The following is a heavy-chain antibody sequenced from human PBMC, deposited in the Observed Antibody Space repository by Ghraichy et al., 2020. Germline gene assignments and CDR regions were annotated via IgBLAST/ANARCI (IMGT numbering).Heavy chain of an antibody. Sequence: SETLSLTCTVSGGSISSYYWSWIRQPPGKGLEWIGYIYTSGSTNYNPSLKSRVTISVDTSKNQFSLKLSSVTAADTAVYYCARHDYGDYGKFDYWGQGTLVTVSS. V-gene: IGHV4-4*09. CDR1: GGSISSYY. CDR3: ARHDYGDYGKFDY. D-gene: IGHD4-17*01. J-gene: IGHJ4*02. CDR2: IYTSGST.